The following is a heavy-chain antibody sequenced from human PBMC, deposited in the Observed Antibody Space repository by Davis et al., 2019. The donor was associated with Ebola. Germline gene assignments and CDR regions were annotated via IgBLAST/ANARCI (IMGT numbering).Heavy chain of an antibody. Sequence: GESLKISCKGSGYSFTSYWISWVRQMPGKGLEWMGRIDPSDSYTNYSPSFQGHVTISADKSISTAYLQWSSLKASDTAMYYCARLEYSSSNYYYYYMDVWGKGTTVTVSS. V-gene: IGHV5-10-1*01. CDR3: ARLEYSSSNYYYYYMDV. CDR2: IDPSDSYT. CDR1: GYSFTSYW. J-gene: IGHJ6*03. D-gene: IGHD6-6*01.